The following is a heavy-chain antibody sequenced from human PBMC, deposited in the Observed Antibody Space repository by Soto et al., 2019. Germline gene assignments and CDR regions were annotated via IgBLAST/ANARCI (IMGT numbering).Heavy chain of an antibody. CDR3: TRGTSRGHSLKHFDY. CDR1: GFTFSSYA. CDR2: IRSKAYGGTT. D-gene: IGHD5-18*01. Sequence: PGGSLRLSCAASGFTFSSYAMSWVRQAPGKGLEWVGFIRSKAYGGTTEYAASVKGRFTISRDDSKSIAYLQMNSLKTEDTAVYYCTRGTSRGHSLKHFDYWGQGTLVTVSS. J-gene: IGHJ4*02. V-gene: IGHV3-49*04.